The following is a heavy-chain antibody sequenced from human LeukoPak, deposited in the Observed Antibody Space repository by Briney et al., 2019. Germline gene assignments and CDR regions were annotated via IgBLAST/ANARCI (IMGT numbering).Heavy chain of an antibody. V-gene: IGHV4-61*01. CDR1: DASVSSGSDF. J-gene: IGHJ4*02. D-gene: IGHD3-9*01. CDR2: VYFRGST. CDR3: ARSHDFDWLTDY. Sequence: PSETLSLTCTVSDASVSSGSDFWSWVRQPPGKGLEWIGCVYFRGSTKYNPSLKSRVTISMDTSKNQFSLKLTSVTAADTAVYYCARSHDFDWLTDYWGQGTLVTVSS.